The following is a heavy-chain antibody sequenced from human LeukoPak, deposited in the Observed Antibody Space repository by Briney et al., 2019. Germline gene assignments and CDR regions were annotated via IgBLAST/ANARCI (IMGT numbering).Heavy chain of an antibody. V-gene: IGHV3-7*01. Sequence: GGSLRLSXAASGFTFRSYWMCWVRQAPGKGLEWVANINQGGSVQYYMDPVKGRFTISRDDAKNSLYVQMNSLRDEDTAVYYCARVEYSGWNLEYWGQGTLVTVSS. CDR2: INQGGSVQ. D-gene: IGHD5-12*01. CDR1: GFTFRSYW. CDR3: ARVEYSGWNLEY. J-gene: IGHJ4*02.